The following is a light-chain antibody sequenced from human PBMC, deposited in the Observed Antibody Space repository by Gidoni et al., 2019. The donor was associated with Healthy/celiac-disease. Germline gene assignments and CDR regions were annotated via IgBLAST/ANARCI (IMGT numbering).Light chain of an antibody. CDR1: SSNIGAGYD. J-gene: IGLJ3*02. CDR3: QSYDSSLSGWG. Sequence: QSVLTQPPSVSGAPGQRVTISGTGSSSNIGAGYDVHWYQQLPGTAPKLPIYGNSNRPAGVPDRFSGSKSGTSASLAITGLQAEDEADYYCQSYDSSLSGWGFGGGTKLTVL. V-gene: IGLV1-40*01. CDR2: GNS.